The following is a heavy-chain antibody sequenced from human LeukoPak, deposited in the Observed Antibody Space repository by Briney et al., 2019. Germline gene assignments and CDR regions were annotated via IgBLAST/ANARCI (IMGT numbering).Heavy chain of an antibody. Sequence: GGSLRLSCAVSRFTFSSYSMNWVRQAPGEGLEWVSSISSSSTYIYYADSVKGRFTISRDDAKNSLYLQMNSLRAEDTAVYYCARDTWTPIAAAASYWGQGTLVTVSS. V-gene: IGHV3-21*01. J-gene: IGHJ4*02. CDR3: ARDTWTPIAAAASY. CDR2: ISSSSTYI. D-gene: IGHD6-13*01. CDR1: RFTFSSYS.